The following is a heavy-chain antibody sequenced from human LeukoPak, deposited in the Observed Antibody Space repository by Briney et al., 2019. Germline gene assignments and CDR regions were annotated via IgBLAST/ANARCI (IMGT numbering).Heavy chain of an antibody. CDR2: IYSSGST. CDR3: ARGGSEQWLVIPYYYYYMDV. J-gene: IGHJ6*03. D-gene: IGHD6-19*01. CDR1: GASISSGSNY. Sequence: PSETLSLTCSVSGASISSGSNYWGWIRQPPGKTLEWIGCIYSSGSTYYNPSLKSRVIIIIDTPKNHFSLTLSSVTAADTAVYYCARGGSEQWLVIPYYYYYMDVWGKGTTVTISS. V-gene: IGHV4-39*07.